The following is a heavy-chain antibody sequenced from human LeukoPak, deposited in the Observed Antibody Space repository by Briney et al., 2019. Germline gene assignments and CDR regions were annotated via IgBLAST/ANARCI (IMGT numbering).Heavy chain of an antibody. CDR3: AKVTTLEWLPIDAFDI. CDR2: ISGSGGST. J-gene: IGHJ3*02. Sequence: GGSLRLSCAASGFTFSSYWMSWVRQAPGKGLEWVSAISGSGGSTYYADSVKGRFTISRDNSKNTLYLQMNSLRAEDTAVYYCAKVTTLEWLPIDAFDIWGQGTMVTVSS. CDR1: GFTFSSYW. V-gene: IGHV3-23*01. D-gene: IGHD3-3*01.